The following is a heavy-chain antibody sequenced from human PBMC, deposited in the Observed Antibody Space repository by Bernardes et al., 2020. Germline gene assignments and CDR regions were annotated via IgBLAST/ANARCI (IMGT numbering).Heavy chain of an antibody. CDR3: ARRDYYDGDGYGY. J-gene: IGHJ4*02. Sequence: GESLKISCQGSGYNSATYWIGWVRQMPGQGLEWMGMIYPIDSDIRYSPSFQGQVTISADESIGTAYLQWSSLKASDTAMYYCARRDYYDGDGYGYWGQGTLVTVSS. CDR2: IYPIDSDI. D-gene: IGHD3-22*01. V-gene: IGHV5-51*01. CDR1: GYNSATYW.